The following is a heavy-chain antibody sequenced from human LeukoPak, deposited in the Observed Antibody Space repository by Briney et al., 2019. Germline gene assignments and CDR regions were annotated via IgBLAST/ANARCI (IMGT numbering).Heavy chain of an antibody. V-gene: IGHV1-2*02. CDR3: ARKGVSDY. CDR2: INPNSGDT. Sequence: ASVTVSFKASGYTFTVYYVNWVRQAPGQGLEWMGWINPNSGDTNYAQKFQGRVTMTRDTSISTAYMELSRLTSDDTAVYYCARKGVSDYWGQGTLVTVSS. J-gene: IGHJ4*02. CDR1: GYTFTVYY. D-gene: IGHD2-8*01.